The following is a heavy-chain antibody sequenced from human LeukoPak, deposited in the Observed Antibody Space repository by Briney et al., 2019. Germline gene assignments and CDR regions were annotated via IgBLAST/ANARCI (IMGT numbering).Heavy chain of an antibody. J-gene: IGHJ4*02. V-gene: IGHV3-30*02. D-gene: IGHD3-10*01. Sequence: GGSLRLSCAASGFIFSNYGVHWVRQAPGKGLEWGAFIQYDGTNIYYADSVRGRFTISRDNSRNTVYLQMNSLRAEDTAVYFCAKVGHYGSGTYAGYWGQGTLVTVSS. CDR3: AKVGHYGSGTYAGY. CDR2: IQYDGTNI. CDR1: GFIFSNYG.